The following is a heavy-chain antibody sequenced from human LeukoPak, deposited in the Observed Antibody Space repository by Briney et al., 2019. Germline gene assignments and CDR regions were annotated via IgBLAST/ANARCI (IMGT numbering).Heavy chain of an antibody. Sequence: PSETLSLTCTVSGGSISSYYWGWIRQPAGKGLEWIGRIYASGSTDYNPSLKSRVTMSVDTSKKQFSLELTSVTAADTAVYYCARDDGGQYTTPFDYWGQGTLVTVSS. V-gene: IGHV4-4*07. CDR2: IYASGST. CDR3: ARDDGGQYTTPFDY. D-gene: IGHD2-2*02. CDR1: GGSISSYY. J-gene: IGHJ4*02.